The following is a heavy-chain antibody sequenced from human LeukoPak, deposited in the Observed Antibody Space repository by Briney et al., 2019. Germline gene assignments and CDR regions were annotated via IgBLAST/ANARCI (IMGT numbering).Heavy chain of an antibody. D-gene: IGHD4-23*01. V-gene: IGHV4-39*01. J-gene: IGHJ3*02. CDR2: IYYSGST. CDR3: ARHDGGNSPTVSDAFDI. Sequence: PSETLSLTCTVSGGSISSGSYYWGWIRQPPGKGLEWIGSIYYSGSTYYNPSLKSRVTISVDTSKNQFSLKLSSVTAADTAVYYCARHDGGNSPTVSDAFDIWGQGTMVTVSS. CDR1: GGSISSGSYY.